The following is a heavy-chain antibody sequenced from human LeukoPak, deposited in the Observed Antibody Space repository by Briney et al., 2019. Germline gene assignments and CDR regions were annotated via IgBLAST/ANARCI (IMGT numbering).Heavy chain of an antibody. J-gene: IGHJ5*02. D-gene: IGHD3-22*01. Sequence: SETLSLTCTVSGDSISSGGYSWSWIRQPPGKGLEWIGYIYHIGYISQSGNIYQNPSLKSRVTISLDTSRNQFSLKLSSVTTADTAVYYCARSPLAFYDSSGYPRVWFDPWGQGTLVTVSS. CDR2: ISQSGNI. CDR3: ARSPLAFYDSSGYPRVWFDP. V-gene: IGHV4-30-2*01. CDR1: GDSISSGGYS.